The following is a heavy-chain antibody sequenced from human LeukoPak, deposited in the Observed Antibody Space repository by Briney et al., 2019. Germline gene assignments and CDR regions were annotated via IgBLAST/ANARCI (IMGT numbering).Heavy chain of an antibody. CDR3: ARDLDHYDYVWGSYRSPHWFDP. Sequence: SETLSLTCTVSGGSISSSSYYWGWIRQPPGKGLEWIGSIYYSGSTYYNPSLKSRVTISVDTSKNQFSLKLSSMTAADTAVYYCARDLDHYDYVWGSYRSPHWFDPWGQGTLVTVSS. V-gene: IGHV4-39*07. J-gene: IGHJ5*02. CDR2: IYYSGST. CDR1: GGSISSSSYY. D-gene: IGHD3-16*02.